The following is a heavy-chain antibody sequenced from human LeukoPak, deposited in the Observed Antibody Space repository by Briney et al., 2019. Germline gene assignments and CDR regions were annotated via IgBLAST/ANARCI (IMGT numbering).Heavy chain of an antibody. CDR1: GFTFSSYE. CDR3: ARDQLVDAFDI. CDR2: ISWNSGSI. Sequence: GGSLRLSCAASGFTFSSYEMNWVRQAPGKGLEWVSGISWNSGSIGYADSVKGRFTISRDNAKNSLYLQMNSLRAEDTALYYCARDQLVDAFDIWGQGTMVTVSS. J-gene: IGHJ3*02. V-gene: IGHV3-9*01.